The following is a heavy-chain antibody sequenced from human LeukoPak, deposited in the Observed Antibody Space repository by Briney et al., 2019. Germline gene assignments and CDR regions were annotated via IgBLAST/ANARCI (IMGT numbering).Heavy chain of an antibody. CDR3: ARDGFGIAAGDY. V-gene: IGHV3-21*01. D-gene: IGHD6-13*01. CDR2: ISSSSSYI. Sequence: GGSLRLSCAAPGFTFSSYSMNWVRQAPGKGLEWVSSISSSSSYIYYADSVKGRFTISRDNAKNSLYLQMNSLRAEDTAVYYCARDGFGIAAGDYWGQGTLVTVSS. J-gene: IGHJ4*02. CDR1: GFTFSSYS.